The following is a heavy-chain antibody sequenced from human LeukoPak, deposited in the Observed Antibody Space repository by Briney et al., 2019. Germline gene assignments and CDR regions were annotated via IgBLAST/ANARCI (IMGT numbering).Heavy chain of an antibody. Sequence: GGSLRLSCAASGFTFSSYAMHWVRQAPGKGLEWVAVISYDGSNKYYADSVKGRFTISRDNSKNTLYLQMNSLRAEDTAVYYCARDFDNEFSRGYIYVFDYWGQGTLVTVSS. CDR2: ISYDGSNK. J-gene: IGHJ4*02. CDR1: GFTFSSYA. D-gene: IGHD5-18*01. CDR3: ARDFDNEFSRGYIYVFDY. V-gene: IGHV3-30-3*01.